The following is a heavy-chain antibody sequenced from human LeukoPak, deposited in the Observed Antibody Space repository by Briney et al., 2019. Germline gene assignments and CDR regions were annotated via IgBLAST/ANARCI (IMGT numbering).Heavy chain of an antibody. CDR2: FDPNTGAT. D-gene: IGHD3-10*01. CDR1: GDTFTGYY. V-gene: IGHV1-2*02. CDR3: AGYTVVRGLTLSGFDI. Sequence: GASVKVSCKASGDTFTGYYIHWVRQAPRQGLEWMGCFDPNTGATHYAQKFQGRVTMTRDTSIDTDSLELRSLISDDTALYYCAGYTVVRGLTLSGFDIWGQGTMITVSS. J-gene: IGHJ3*02.